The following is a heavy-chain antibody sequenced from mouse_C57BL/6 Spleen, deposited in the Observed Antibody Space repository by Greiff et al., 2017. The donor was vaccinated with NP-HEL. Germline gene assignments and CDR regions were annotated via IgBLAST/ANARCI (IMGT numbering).Heavy chain of an antibody. CDR3: ARNWGDYSSSYFDY. Sequence: VKLVESGPGLVQPSQSLSITCTVSGFSLTSYGVHWVRQSPGKGLEWLGVIWSGGSTDYNAAFISRLSISKDNSKSQVFFKMNSLQADDTAIYYCARNWGDYSSSYFDYWGQGTTLTVSS. V-gene: IGHV2-2*01. D-gene: IGHD2-13*01. J-gene: IGHJ2*01. CDR1: GFSLTSYG. CDR2: IWSGGST.